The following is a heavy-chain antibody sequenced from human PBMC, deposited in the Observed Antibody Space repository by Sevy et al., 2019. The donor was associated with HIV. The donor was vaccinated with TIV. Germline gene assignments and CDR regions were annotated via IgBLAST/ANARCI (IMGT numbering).Heavy chain of an antibody. D-gene: IGHD1-26*01. Sequence: GGSLRLSCAASGFTVSSNYMSWVRQAPGKGLEWVSVIYSGGSTYYEDSVKGRFTISRDNSKNTLYLQMNSLGAEDMAVYYCARDHASGTWGAFDICGQGTMVTVSS. CDR1: GFTVSSNY. CDR2: IYSGGST. V-gene: IGHV3-53*01. J-gene: IGHJ3*02. CDR3: ARDHASGTWGAFDI.